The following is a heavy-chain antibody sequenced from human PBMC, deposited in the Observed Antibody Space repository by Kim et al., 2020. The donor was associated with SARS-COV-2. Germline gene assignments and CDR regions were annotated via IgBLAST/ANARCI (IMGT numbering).Heavy chain of an antibody. CDR2: IRSKAYGGTT. D-gene: IGHD3-9*01. J-gene: IGHJ4*02. V-gene: IGHV3-49*04. CDR1: GFTFGDYA. Sequence: GGSLRLSCTASGFTFGDYAMSWVRQAPGKGLEWVGFIRSKAYGGTTEYAASVKGRFTISRDDSKSIAYLQMNSLKTEDTAVYYCTRDQSALTGYYISDYWGQGTLVTVSS. CDR3: TRDQSALTGYYISDY.